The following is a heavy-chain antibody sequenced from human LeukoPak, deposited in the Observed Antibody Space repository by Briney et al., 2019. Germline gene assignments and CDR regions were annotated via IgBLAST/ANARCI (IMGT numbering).Heavy chain of an antibody. CDR1: SGSISSNNYY. J-gene: IGHJ5*02. CDR2: VSYSGST. V-gene: IGHV4-39*01. Sequence: NPSETLSLTCTVSSGSISSNNYYWGWVRQPPGKGLEWIGSVSYSGSTYYNPSLRSRGTISVDTSKNQFSLKVRSVTVADTAFYYCASQSGYYKNCLDPWGQGTLVTVSS. CDR3: ASQSGYYKNCLDP. D-gene: IGHD3-3*01.